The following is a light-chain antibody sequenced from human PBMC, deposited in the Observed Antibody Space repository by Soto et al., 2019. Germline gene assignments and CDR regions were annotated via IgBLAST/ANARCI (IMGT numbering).Light chain of an antibody. Sequence: EIALTQSPATLSLSPGERATLSCRASHSVSSYLAWYQQKPGRAPRLLIYDTSKRATGIPARFSGSGSGTDFTLTISSLEPEDFEVYNCQQRDNWPRTFGGGTKVEIK. CDR1: HSVSSY. J-gene: IGKJ4*01. CDR3: QQRDNWPRT. CDR2: DTS. V-gene: IGKV3-11*01.